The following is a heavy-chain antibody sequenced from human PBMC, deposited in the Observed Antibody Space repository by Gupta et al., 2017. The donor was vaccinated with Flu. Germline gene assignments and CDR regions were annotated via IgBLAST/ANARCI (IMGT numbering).Heavy chain of an antibody. CDR2: IYPRDSTT. Sequence: EVXLVQXXXEVKKPGXSXXISXKGFGXXXXXYWIAWVRQMPGKGLEWMGVIYPRDSTTIYSPSFQGQVTISADKSVNSAYLQWNSLTASDTAMYYCARQDGDGIYYFDYWGQGSLVTVSS. J-gene: IGHJ4*02. CDR3: ARQDGDGIYYFDY. CDR1: GXXXXXYW. V-gene: IGHV5-51*01. D-gene: IGHD5-24*01.